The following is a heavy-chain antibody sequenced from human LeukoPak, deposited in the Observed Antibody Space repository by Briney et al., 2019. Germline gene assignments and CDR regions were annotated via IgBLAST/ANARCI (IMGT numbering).Heavy chain of an antibody. CDR3: ARQTLTYYYDSSGYSEGAYFDY. CDR1: GGSISSSSYY. J-gene: IGHJ4*02. V-gene: IGHV4-39*01. Sequence: TASETLSLTCTVSGGSISSSSYYWGWIRQPPGKGLEWIGSIYYSGSTYYNPSLKSRVTISVDTSKNQFSLKLSSVTAADTALYYCARQTLTYYYDSSGYSEGAYFDYWGQGTLVTVSS. D-gene: IGHD3-22*01. CDR2: IYYSGST.